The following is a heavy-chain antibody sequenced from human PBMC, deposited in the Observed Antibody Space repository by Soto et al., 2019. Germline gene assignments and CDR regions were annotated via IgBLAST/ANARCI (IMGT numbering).Heavy chain of an antibody. V-gene: IGHV1-2*04. Sequence: ASVKVSCKASGYTFTGYYMHWVRQAPGQGLEWMGWINPNSGGTNYAQKFQGWVTMTGDTSISTAYMELSRLRSDDTAVYYCARGRIGDSFFDIWGQGTMVTVS. CDR1: GYTFTGYY. CDR3: ARGRIGDSFFDI. J-gene: IGHJ3*02. D-gene: IGHD3-10*01. CDR2: INPNSGGT.